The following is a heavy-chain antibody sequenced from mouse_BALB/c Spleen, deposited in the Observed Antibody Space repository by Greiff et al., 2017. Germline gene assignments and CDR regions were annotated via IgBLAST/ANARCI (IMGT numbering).Heavy chain of an antibody. J-gene: IGHJ2*01. CDR3: ARGGSYGSLDY. Sequence: EVQVVESGGGLVKPGGSLKLSCAASGFTFSSYAMSWVRQTPEKRLEWVASISSGGSTYYPDSVKGRFTISRDNARNILYLQMSSLRSEDTAMYYCARGGSYGSLDYWGQGTTLTVSS. CDR2: ISSGGST. V-gene: IGHV5-6-5*01. CDR1: GFTFSSYA. D-gene: IGHD1-1*01.